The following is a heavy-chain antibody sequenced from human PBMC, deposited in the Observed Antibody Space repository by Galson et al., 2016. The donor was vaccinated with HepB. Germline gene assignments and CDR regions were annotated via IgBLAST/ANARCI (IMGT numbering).Heavy chain of an antibody. D-gene: IGHD3-10*01. CDR1: GFMFETYW. CDR2: IKQDGSEK. J-gene: IGHJ4*02. Sequence: SLRLSCAGSGFMFETYWMSWVRRAPGKGLEWVANIKQDGSEKFYADSLRGRFTVSRDNAQNSVFLQMNSLRAEDTAVYYGARGRATSVRGLVGYYFDWWGQGTRVAVSS. CDR3: ARGRATSVRGLVGYYFDW. V-gene: IGHV3-7*01.